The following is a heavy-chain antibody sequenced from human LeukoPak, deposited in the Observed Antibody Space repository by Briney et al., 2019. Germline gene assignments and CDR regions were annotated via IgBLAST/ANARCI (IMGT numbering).Heavy chain of an antibody. D-gene: IGHD3-9*01. CDR1: GYTFTRYD. CDR3: ARGYYDILTGYYHNWFDP. J-gene: IGHJ5*02. V-gene: IGHV1-8*01. Sequence: VASVKVSCKASGYTFTRYDINWVRQATGQGLEWMGWMNPNSGNTGYAQKFQGRVTVTRNTSISTAYMELSSLRSEDTAVYYCARGYYDILTGYYHNWFDPWGQGTLVTVSS. CDR2: MNPNSGNT.